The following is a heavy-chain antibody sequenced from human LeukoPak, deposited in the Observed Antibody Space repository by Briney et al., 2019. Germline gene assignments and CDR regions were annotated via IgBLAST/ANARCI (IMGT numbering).Heavy chain of an antibody. D-gene: IGHD1-26*01. J-gene: IGHJ6*02. CDR2: IYYSGST. Sequence: SQTLSLTCTVSGGSISSYYWSWIRQPPGKGLEWIGYIYYSGSTNYNPSLKSRVTISVDTSKNQFSLKLSSVTAADTAVYYCARGSGSYHYYYYGMDVWGQGTTVTVSS. V-gene: IGHV4-59*08. CDR1: GGSISSYY. CDR3: ARGSGSYHYYYYGMDV.